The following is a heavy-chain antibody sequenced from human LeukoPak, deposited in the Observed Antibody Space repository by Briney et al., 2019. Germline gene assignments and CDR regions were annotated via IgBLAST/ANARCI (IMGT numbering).Heavy chain of an antibody. CDR2: ISAYNGNT. J-gene: IGHJ4*02. Sequence: GASVKVSCKASGYTSTSYGISWVRQAPGQGLEWMGWISAYNGNTNYAQKLQGRVTMTTDTSTSTAYMELRSLRSDDTAVYYCARVPSGWFGEFLDYWGQGTLVTVSS. CDR3: ARVPSGWFGEFLDY. CDR1: GYTSTSYG. D-gene: IGHD3-10*01. V-gene: IGHV1-18*01.